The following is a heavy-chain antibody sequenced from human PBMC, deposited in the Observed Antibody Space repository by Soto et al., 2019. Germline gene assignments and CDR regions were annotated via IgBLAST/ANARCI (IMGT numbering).Heavy chain of an antibody. CDR1: GFTFSDFG. CDR3: ARAVAGTRGLFDY. CDR2: ISSQSSYI. J-gene: IGHJ4*02. V-gene: IGHV3-21*06. Sequence: EVQLVESGGGLVKPGGSLRLSCAASGFTFSDFGMNWVRQAPGTGLEWVSSISSQSSYIFYGDSVKGRFTISRDNAKNALYLQVNRLRAEDTAVYYCARAVAGTRGLFDYWGQGALVTVSS. D-gene: IGHD6-19*01.